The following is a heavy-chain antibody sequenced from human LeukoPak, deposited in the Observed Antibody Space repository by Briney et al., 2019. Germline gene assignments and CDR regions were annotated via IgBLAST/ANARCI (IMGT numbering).Heavy chain of an antibody. D-gene: IGHD2-2*01. J-gene: IGHJ6*02. Sequence: GASVKVSCKASGYTFTSYGISWVRQAPGQGLEWMGWINTNTGNPTYAQGFTGRFVFSLDTSVSTAYLQISSLKAEDTAVYYCARDWYCSTSCPPDLWGQGTTVTVSS. CDR2: INTNTGNP. CDR3: ARDWYCSTSCPPDL. V-gene: IGHV7-4-1*02. CDR1: GYTFTSYG.